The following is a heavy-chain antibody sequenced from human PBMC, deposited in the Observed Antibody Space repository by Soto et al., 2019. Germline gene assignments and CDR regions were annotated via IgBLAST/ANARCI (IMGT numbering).Heavy chain of an antibody. J-gene: IGHJ4*02. D-gene: IGHD6-13*01. V-gene: IGHV3-13*04. CDR1: GFTFSSYD. Sequence: EVQLVESGGGLVQPGGSLRLSCVASGFTFSSYDMHWVRQATGKGLEWVSAIGTAGDTYYPGSVKGRFTISRENAKNSLYLQMNSLRAGDTAVYYCARARHSGSWDYWGQGTLVTVSS. CDR2: IGTAGDT. CDR3: ARARHSGSWDY.